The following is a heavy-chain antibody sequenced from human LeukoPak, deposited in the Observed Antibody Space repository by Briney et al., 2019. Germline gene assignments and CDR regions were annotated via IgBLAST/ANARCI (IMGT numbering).Heavy chain of an antibody. CDR2: IYYSGST. CDR1: GGSISSGDYY. Sequence: SQTLSLTCTVSGGSISSGDYYWSWIRQPPGKGLEWIGYIYYSGSTYYNPSLKSRVTISVDRSKNQFSLKLSSVTAADTAVYYCARTEDYYYYMDVWGKGTTVTVSS. J-gene: IGHJ6*03. CDR3: ARTEDYYYYMDV. D-gene: IGHD2-15*01. V-gene: IGHV4-30-4*01.